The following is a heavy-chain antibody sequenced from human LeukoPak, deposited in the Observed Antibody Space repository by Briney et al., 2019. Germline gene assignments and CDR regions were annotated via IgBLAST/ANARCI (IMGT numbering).Heavy chain of an antibody. CDR3: AKDRIRMVRGVIHYYYYGMDV. J-gene: IGHJ6*04. Sequence: GGSLRLSCAASGFTFSSYGMHWVRQAPGKALEGVAVISYDGSNKYYADSVKGRFTISRDNSKNTLYLQMNSLRAEDTAVYYCAKDRIRMVRGVIHYYYYGMDVWGKGTTVTVSS. V-gene: IGHV3-30*18. CDR2: ISYDGSNK. D-gene: IGHD3-10*01. CDR1: GFTFSSYG.